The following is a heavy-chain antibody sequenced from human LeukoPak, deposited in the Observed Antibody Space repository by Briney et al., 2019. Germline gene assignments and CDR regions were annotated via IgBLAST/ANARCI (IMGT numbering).Heavy chain of an antibody. CDR1: GYTFSDSA. CDR2: IRSKPNNYAT. D-gene: IGHD4/OR15-4a*01. Sequence: GGSLRLSCADSGYTFSDSAFHWVRQASGKGLEWVGRIRSKPNNYATAYTASVKGRFTISRDDSKNTAYLQMNSLNTEDTAMYYCTRHLIGATPFDYWGQGTLVSVSS. J-gene: IGHJ4*02. CDR3: TRHLIGATPFDY. V-gene: IGHV3-73*01.